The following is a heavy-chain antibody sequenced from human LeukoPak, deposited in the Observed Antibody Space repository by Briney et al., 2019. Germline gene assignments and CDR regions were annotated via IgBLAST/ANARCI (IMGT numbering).Heavy chain of an antibody. J-gene: IGHJ4*02. D-gene: IGHD2-21*02. CDR3: ARSPIVVVTGDYFDY. Sequence: SVKVSCKASGYTFTSYGISWVRQAPGQGLEWMGRIIPNFGKANYAQKFQGRVTITTDESTSTAYMELSSLRAEDTAVCYCARSPIVVVTGDYFDYWGQGTLVTVSS. CDR2: IIPNFGKA. CDR1: GYTFTSYG. V-gene: IGHV1-69*05.